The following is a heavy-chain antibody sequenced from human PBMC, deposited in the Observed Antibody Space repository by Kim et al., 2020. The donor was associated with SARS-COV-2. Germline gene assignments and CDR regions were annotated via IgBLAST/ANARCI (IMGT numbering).Heavy chain of an antibody. CDR3: ARDRRYCSSTSCYWYFDL. V-gene: IGHV3-13*05. CDR2: IGTAGDP. D-gene: IGHD2-2*01. J-gene: IGHJ2*01. CDR1: GFTFSSYD. Sequence: GGSLRLSCAASGFTFSSYDMHWVRQATGKGLEWVSAIGTAGDPYYPGSVKGRFTISRENAKNSLYLQMNSLRAGDTAVYYCARDRRYCSSTSCYWYFDLWGRGTLVTVSS.